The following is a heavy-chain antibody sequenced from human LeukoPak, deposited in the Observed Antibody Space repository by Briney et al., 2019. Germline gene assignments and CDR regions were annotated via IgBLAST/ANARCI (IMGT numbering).Heavy chain of an antibody. CDR3: TKGPGDVLRYFDWLSRNDDAFDI. D-gene: IGHD3-9*01. Sequence: KVSCKASGYTFTSYGISWVRQASGKGLEWVGRIRSKANSYATAYAASVKGRFTISRDDSKNTAYLQMNSLKTEDTAVYYCTKGPGDVLRYFDWLSRNDDAFDIWGQGTMVTVSS. J-gene: IGHJ3*02. CDR2: IRSKANSYAT. CDR1: GYTFTSYG. V-gene: IGHV3-73*01.